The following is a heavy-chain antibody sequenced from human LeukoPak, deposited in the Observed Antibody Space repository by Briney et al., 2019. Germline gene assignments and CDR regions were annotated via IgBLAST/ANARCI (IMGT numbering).Heavy chain of an antibody. CDR3: AREIAATDYYYYYYMDV. D-gene: IGHD6-13*01. V-gene: IGHV4-59*11. CDR2: IYYSGST. CDR1: GGSISSHY. Sequence: SETLSLTCTVPGGSISSHYWSWIRQPPGKGLEWIGHIYYSGSTNYNPSLKSRVTISVDTSKNQFSLKLSSVTAADTAVYYCAREIAATDYYYYYYMDVWGKGTTVTVSS. J-gene: IGHJ6*03.